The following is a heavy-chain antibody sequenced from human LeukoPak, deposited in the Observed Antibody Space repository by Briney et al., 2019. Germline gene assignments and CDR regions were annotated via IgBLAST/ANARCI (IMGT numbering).Heavy chain of an antibody. CDR2: IYHSGST. CDR3: AREGGDSYVAYYFDY. Sequence: PSETLSLTCTVSGYSLSSGYYWGWIRQPPGKGLEWIGSIYHSGSTYYNPSLKSRVTISVDTSKNQFSLKLSSVTAADTAVYYCAREGGDSYVAYYFDYWGQGTLVTVSS. D-gene: IGHD5-18*01. J-gene: IGHJ4*02. V-gene: IGHV4-38-2*02. CDR1: GYSLSSGYY.